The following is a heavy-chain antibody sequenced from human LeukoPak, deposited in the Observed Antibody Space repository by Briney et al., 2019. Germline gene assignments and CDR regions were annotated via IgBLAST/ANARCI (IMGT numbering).Heavy chain of an antibody. Sequence: GGSLRLSCAASGFTVSSNYMSWVRQAPGKGLEWVSVIYSGGSTYYADSVKGRFTISRDNSKNTLYLQMDSLRAEDTAVYYCARDCSGSYDYWGQGTLVTVSS. D-gene: IGHD1-26*01. V-gene: IGHV3-53*01. CDR1: GFTVSSNY. CDR3: ARDCSGSYDY. CDR2: IYSGGST. J-gene: IGHJ4*02.